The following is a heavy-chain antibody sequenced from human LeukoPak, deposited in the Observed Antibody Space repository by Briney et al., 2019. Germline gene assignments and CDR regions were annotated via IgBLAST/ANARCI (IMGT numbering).Heavy chain of an antibody. CDR3: ANQRGGF. J-gene: IGHJ4*02. V-gene: IGHV3-53*01. CDR1: GFSVSNDY. CDR2: INRGGTT. D-gene: IGHD3-10*01. Sequence: PGGSLRLSCAVSGFSVSNDYINWVRQAPGKGLEWVSVINRGGTTYYADSVKGRFTFSRDNSKNTVYLQMNSLRPEDTAVYYCANQRGGFWGQGTLVTVSS.